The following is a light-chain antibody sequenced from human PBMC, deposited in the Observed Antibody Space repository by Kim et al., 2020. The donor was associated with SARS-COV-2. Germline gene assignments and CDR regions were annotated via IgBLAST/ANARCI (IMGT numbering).Light chain of an antibody. Sequence: DIVMTQSPDSLAVSLGERATINCKSSQSVLYSSNNQNYLAWYQQKPGQPPKLLIYWASTRESGVPDRFSGSGSGTDFSLTISSLQAEDVAVYYCQQYHSTPFTFGQGTKLEI. J-gene: IGKJ2*01. CDR2: WAS. V-gene: IGKV4-1*01. CDR1: QSVLYSSNNQNY. CDR3: QQYHSTPFT.